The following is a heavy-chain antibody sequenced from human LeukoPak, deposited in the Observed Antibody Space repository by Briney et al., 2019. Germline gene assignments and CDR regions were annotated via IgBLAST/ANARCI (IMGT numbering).Heavy chain of an antibody. CDR2: IYFSGGT. V-gene: IGHV4-59*01. J-gene: IGHJ3*02. CDR3: ARDLPTRSAFDI. D-gene: IGHD1-1*01. Sequence: SETLSLTSTVSGGSMCSFYWSWIPQTPGKGLEWVVYIYFSGGTHYNTSLTSRVTTSVETPKTHFSLRLSSVTAADTAVYYCARDLPTRSAFDIWGQGTMLTVSS. CDR1: GGSMCSFY.